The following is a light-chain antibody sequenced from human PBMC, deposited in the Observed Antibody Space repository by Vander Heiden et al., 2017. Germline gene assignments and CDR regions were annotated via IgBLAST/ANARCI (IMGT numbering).Light chain of an antibody. CDR3: QQYSNWPLT. V-gene: IGKV3-15*01. CDR1: QRVSSS. CDR2: GAA. Sequence: ERVLTQSPATLSLPPGERAALSCRARQRVSSSLAWYQQKPGQAPRLLIYGAATRATGIAARFRGSGSGTEFTLAITSLQSEDFAVYYCQQYSNWPLTFGGGTKVVI. J-gene: IGKJ4*01.